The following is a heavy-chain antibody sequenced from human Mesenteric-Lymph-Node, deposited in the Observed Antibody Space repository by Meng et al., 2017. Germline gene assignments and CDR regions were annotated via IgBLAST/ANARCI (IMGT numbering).Heavy chain of an antibody. J-gene: IGHJ6*02. Sequence: GESLKISCAASGFPFRTYWMNWVRQAPGKGLEWVVSIQQDGNEKFYVDSVKGRFTISRDNAKNSLYLQMNSLRAEDTAIYYCARGSEYTSSWLSYYYGMDVWGQGTMVTVSS. CDR2: IQQDGNEK. CDR3: ARGSEYTSSWLSYYYGMDV. V-gene: IGHV3-7*01. CDR1: GFPFRTYW. D-gene: IGHD6-13*01.